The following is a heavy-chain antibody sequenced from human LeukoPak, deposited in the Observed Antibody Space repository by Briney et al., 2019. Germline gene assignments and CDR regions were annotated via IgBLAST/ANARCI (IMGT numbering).Heavy chain of an antibody. J-gene: IGHJ6*02. CDR2: ISGSGGST. V-gene: IGHV3-23*01. CDR3: AESNAYYYYGMDV. D-gene: IGHD4-11*01. CDR1: GFTFSSYA. Sequence: PGGSLRLSCAASGFTFSSYAVSWVRQAPGKGLEWVSAISGSGGSTYYADSVKGRFTISRDNSKNTLYLQMNSLRAEDTAVYYCAESNAYYYYGMDVWGQGTTVTVSS.